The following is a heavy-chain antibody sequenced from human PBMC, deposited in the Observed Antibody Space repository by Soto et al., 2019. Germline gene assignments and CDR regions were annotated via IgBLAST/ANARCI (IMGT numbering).Heavy chain of an antibody. CDR2: IIPILGIA. CDR1: GGTFSSYT. CDR3: ARSQPNRYCSGGSCYSYDY. J-gene: IGHJ4*02. D-gene: IGHD2-15*01. V-gene: IGHV1-69*02. Sequence: QVQLVQSGAEVKKPGSSVKVSCKASGGTFSSYTISWVRQAPGQGLEWMGRIIPILGIANYAQKFQGRVTITADKSTSTAYMELSSLRSEDTAVYYCARSQPNRYCSGGSCYSYDYWGQGTLVTFSS.